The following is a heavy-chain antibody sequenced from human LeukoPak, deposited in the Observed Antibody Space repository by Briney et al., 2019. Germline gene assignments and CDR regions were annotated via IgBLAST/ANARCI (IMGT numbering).Heavy chain of an antibody. J-gene: IGHJ4*02. CDR2: IKQDGSEK. Sequence: GGSLRLSCAASGFTFSSYSMNWVRRAPGKGLEWVANIKQDGSEKTYVDSVKGRFTISRDNAKNSLYLQMNNLRVEDTAMYYCAGGTGFIIKDWGQGTLVTVSS. V-gene: IGHV3-7*03. D-gene: IGHD3-9*01. CDR1: GFTFSSYS. CDR3: AGGTGFIIKD.